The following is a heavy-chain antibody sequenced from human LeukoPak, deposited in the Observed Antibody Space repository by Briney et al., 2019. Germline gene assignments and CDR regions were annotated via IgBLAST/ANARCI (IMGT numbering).Heavy chain of an antibody. J-gene: IGHJ4*02. CDR2: ISYDGSNK. Sequence: GGSLRLSCAASGFTFSSYGMHWVRQAPGKGLEWVAVISYDGSNKYYADSVKGRFTISRDNSKNTLYLQMNSLRAEDTAVYYCAKARNGAFYYWGRGTLVTVSS. V-gene: IGHV3-30*18. CDR1: GFTFSSYG. CDR3: AKARNGAFYY. D-gene: IGHD2-8*01.